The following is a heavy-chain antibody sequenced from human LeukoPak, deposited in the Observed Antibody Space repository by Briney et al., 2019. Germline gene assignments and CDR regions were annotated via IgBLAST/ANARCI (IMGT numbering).Heavy chain of an antibody. CDR3: ARDYEIY. D-gene: IGHD5-12*01. V-gene: IGHV3-30*03. J-gene: IGHJ4*02. CDR1: GVAQSTRA. Sequence: ISLGLLGDARGVAQSTRARQSPRLATRKGLEWVAVISSDGSNKFYADSVKGRFTISRDGSKNTLYLQMNSLRPDDTAVYFCARDYEIYWGQGTLVTVSS. CDR2: ISSDGSNK.